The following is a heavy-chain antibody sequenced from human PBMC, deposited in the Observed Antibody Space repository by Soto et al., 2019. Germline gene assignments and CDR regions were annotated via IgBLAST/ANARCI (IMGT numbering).Heavy chain of an antibody. V-gene: IGHV4-59*01. CDR3: ARVPKPSYYYDSSGYPDAFDI. J-gene: IGHJ3*02. CDR2: IYYSGST. D-gene: IGHD3-22*01. Sequence: KTSETLSLTCTVSGGSISSYYWSWIRQPPGKGLEWIGYIYYSGSTNYNPSLKSRVTISVDTSKSQFSLKLSSVTAADTAVYYCARVPKPSYYYDSSGYPDAFDIWGQGTMVTVSS. CDR1: GGSISSYY.